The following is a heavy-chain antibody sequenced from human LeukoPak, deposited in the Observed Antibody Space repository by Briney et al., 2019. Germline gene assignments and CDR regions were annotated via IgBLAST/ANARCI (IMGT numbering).Heavy chain of an antibody. CDR3: ARGCSYGYPLDY. CDR1: GGTFSSYA. V-gene: IGHV1-69*06. CDR2: FIPIFGTA. Sequence: SVKVSCKASGGTFSSYAISWVRQAPGQGLEWMGGFIPIFGTANYAQKFQGRVTITADKSTSTAYMELSSLRSEDTAVYYCARGCSYGYPLDYWGQGTLVTVSS. J-gene: IGHJ4*02. D-gene: IGHD5-18*01.